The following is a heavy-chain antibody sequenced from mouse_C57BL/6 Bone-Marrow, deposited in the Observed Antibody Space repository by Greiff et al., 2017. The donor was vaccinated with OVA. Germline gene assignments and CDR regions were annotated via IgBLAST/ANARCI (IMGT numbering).Heavy chain of an antibody. V-gene: IGHV1-64*01. J-gene: IGHJ3*01. CDR3: ARAGWYRRRGTWFAY. CDR2: IHPNSGST. Sequence: QVQLKQSGAELVKPGASVKLSCKASGYTFTSYWMHWVKQRPGQGLEWIGMIHPNSGSTNYNEKFKSKATLTVDKSSSTAYMQLSSLTSEDSAVSSCARAGWYRRRGTWFAYWGQGTLATVSA. D-gene: IGHD1-1*02. CDR1: GYTFTSYW.